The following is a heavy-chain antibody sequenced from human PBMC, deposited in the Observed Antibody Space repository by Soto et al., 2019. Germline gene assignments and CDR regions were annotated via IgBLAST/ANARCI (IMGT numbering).Heavy chain of an antibody. V-gene: IGHV3-23*01. CDR1: GFTVSPSD. CDR2: ISGRDDSA. J-gene: IGHJ4*02. CDR3: VKGAGLDY. D-gene: IGHD6-19*01. Sequence: PGGSVRLSSAASGFTVSPSDMSWVRQPPGKGLEWVSVISGRDDSANYADSVKGRFTISKDKSSNALYLKMNNLRAEDTAVYYCVKGAGLDYWGQGTLVNVSS.